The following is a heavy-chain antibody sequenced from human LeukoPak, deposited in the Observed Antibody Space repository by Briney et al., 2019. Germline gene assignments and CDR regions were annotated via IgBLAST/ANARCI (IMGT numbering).Heavy chain of an antibody. CDR3: TTEHDYGDYPDDY. Sequence: GGSLRPSCAASGFTFSNAWMSWVRQAPGKGLEWVGRIKSKTDGGTTDYAAPVKGRFTISRDDSKNTLYLQMNSLKTEDTAVYYCTTEHDYGDYPDDYWGQGTLVTVSS. D-gene: IGHD4-17*01. J-gene: IGHJ4*02. CDR2: IKSKTDGGTT. V-gene: IGHV3-15*01. CDR1: GFTFSNAW.